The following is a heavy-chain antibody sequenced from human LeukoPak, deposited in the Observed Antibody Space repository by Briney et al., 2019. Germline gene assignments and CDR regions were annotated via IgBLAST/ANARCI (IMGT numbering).Heavy chain of an antibody. V-gene: IGHV3-53*04. D-gene: IGHD1-26*01. CDR2: IYSGGST. CDR1: GFTVSSNY. Sequence: GGSLRLSCAASGFTVSSNYMSWVRQAPGKGLEWVSVIYSGGSTYYADSVKGRFTISRHISKNTLYLQMNSLRAEDTAVDYCARGDCGSYWPDAFDIWGQGTMVTVSS. CDR3: ARGDCGSYWPDAFDI. J-gene: IGHJ3*02.